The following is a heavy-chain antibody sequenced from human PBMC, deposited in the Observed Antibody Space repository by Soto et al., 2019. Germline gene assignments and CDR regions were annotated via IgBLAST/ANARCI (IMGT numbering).Heavy chain of an antibody. J-gene: IGHJ5*02. CDR1: GGTFSSYG. V-gene: IGHV1-69*13. CDR3: ARIAAAGMSLSNWFDP. CDR2: IIPIFGTA. Sequence: PVKVSCKASGGTFSSYGICWAWPAPGQGLEWMGGIIPIFGTANYAQKFQGRVTITADESTSTAYMELSSLRSEDTAVYYCARIAAAGMSLSNWFDPWGQGTLVTVSS. D-gene: IGHD6-13*01.